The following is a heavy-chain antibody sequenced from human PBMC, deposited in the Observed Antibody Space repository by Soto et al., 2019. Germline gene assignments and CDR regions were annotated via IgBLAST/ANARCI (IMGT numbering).Heavy chain of an antibody. CDR1: GGSISSGGYY. J-gene: IGHJ4*02. V-gene: IGHV4-31*03. CDR2: IYYSGST. D-gene: IGHD4-17*01. Sequence: QVQLQESGPGLVKPSQTLSLTCTVSGGSISSGGYYWSWIRQHPGKGLEWIGYIYYSGSTYYNPSLKSRVTISGDTSKNQFSLKLSSVTAADTAVYYCARGTYGDYGLGIDYWGQGTLVTVSS. CDR3: ARGTYGDYGLGIDY.